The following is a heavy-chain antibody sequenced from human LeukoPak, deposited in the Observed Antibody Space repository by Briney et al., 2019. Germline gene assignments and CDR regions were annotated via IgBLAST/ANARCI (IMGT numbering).Heavy chain of an antibody. CDR2: INTDGSTT. Sequence: GGSLRLSCAASGFTFSRYWMHWVRQAPGKGLVWVSHINTDGSTTTYADSVKGRFTISRDNAKNTLYLQMNSLRAEDTAVYYCADPFADAFDIWGQGIMVTVSS. CDR1: GFTFSRYW. D-gene: IGHD3-3*01. J-gene: IGHJ3*02. V-gene: IGHV3-74*01. CDR3: ADPFADAFDI.